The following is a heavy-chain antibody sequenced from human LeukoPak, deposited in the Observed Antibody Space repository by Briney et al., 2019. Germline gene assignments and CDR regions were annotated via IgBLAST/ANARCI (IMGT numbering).Heavy chain of an antibody. CDR1: GYTFTNNF. CDR2: INPSGDNT. CDR3: ARGNSLRDTAWWFDP. V-gene: IGHV1-46*01. Sequence: ASVKVSCKASGYTFTNNFMHWVRQAPGQGLEWIGIINPSGDNTWYAQKFQGRVTMTRDMATSTDYLEVSSLRSEDTAVYYCARGNSLRDTAWWFDPWGKGTLVTVPS. J-gene: IGHJ5*02. D-gene: IGHD5-24*01.